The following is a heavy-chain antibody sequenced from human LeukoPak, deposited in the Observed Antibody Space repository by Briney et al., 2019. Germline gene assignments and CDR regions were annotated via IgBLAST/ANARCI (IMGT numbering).Heavy chain of an antibody. CDR3: ARVPSVIDALDI. CDR2: LYYTGST. CDR1: GGSISSGGYY. J-gene: IGHJ3*02. D-gene: IGHD2-21*01. Sequence: SQTLSLTCTVSGGSISSGGYYWIWIPQHPGKGLEWIAYLYYTGSTYYTPSLKSRLTISVDTSKNHFSLRLSSMTAADTAVYYCARVPSVIDALDIWGQGTMVTV. V-gene: IGHV4-31*03.